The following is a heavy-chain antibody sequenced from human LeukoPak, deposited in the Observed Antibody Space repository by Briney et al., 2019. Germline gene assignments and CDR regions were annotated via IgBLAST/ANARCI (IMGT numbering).Heavy chain of an antibody. CDR2: IYYSGST. CDR1: GGSISSGGYY. Sequence: PSETLSLTCTVSGGSISSGGYYWSWIRQHPGKGLEWIGYIYYSGSTYYNPSLKSRVTISVDTSKNQFSLKLSSVTAADTAVYYCAREEANYGDLSGYSHGFDYWGQGTLVTVSS. V-gene: IGHV4-31*03. J-gene: IGHJ4*02. D-gene: IGHD5-18*01. CDR3: AREEANYGDLSGYSHGFDY.